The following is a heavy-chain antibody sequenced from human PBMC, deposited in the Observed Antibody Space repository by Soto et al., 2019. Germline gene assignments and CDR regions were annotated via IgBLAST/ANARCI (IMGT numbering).Heavy chain of an antibody. D-gene: IGHD6-6*01. J-gene: IGHJ4*01. Sequence: SETLSLTCSLYSVSFSGYYWSWIRQPPGKGLEWIGDISQSGNTNYSPSLKSRVSISIATSKKQFSLNMASVAAADTAVYYCARGPKVIGSSQARSYFWVHGTLVTVSS. V-gene: IGHV4-34*01. CDR3: ARGPKVIGSSQARSYF. CDR1: SVSFSGYY. CDR2: ISQSGNT.